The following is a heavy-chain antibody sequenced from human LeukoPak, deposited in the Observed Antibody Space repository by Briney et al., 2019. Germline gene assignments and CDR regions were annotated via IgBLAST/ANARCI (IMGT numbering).Heavy chain of an antibody. CDR1: GGSFSGYY. D-gene: IGHD1-26*01. CDR2: INHSGST. CDR3: ARLYSGSYYYYYGMDV. Sequence: SETLSLTCAVYGGSFSGYYWSWIRQPPGKGLEWIGEINHSGSTNYNPSLKSRVTISVDTSKNQFSLKLSSVTAADTAVYYRARLYSGSYYYYYGMDVWGQGTTVTVSS. J-gene: IGHJ6*02. V-gene: IGHV4-34*01.